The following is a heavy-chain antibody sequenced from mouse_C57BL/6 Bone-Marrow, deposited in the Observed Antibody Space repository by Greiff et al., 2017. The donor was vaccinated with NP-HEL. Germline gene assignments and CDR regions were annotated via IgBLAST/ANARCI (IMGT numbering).Heavy chain of an antibody. Sequence: VQLQQPGAELVKPGASVKMSCKASGYTFTSYWITWVKQRPGQGLEWIGDIYPGSGSTNYNEKFKSKATLTVDTSSSTAYMQLSSLTSEDSAVYYCARSLDYYGSSYRDYWGQGTTLTVSS. V-gene: IGHV1-55*01. J-gene: IGHJ2*01. CDR1: GYTFTSYW. CDR2: IYPGSGST. CDR3: ARSLDYYGSSYRDY. D-gene: IGHD1-1*01.